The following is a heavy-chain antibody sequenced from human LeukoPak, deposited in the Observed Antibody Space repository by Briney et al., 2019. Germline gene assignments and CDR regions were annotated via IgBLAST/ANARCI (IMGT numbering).Heavy chain of an antibody. D-gene: IGHD3-22*01. CDR2: IKQDGSEK. CDR1: GFTFSSYW. Sequence: GGSLRLSCAASGFTFSSYWMSWARQAPGKGLEWVANIKQDGSEKYYVDSVKGRFTISRDNSKNTLFLQMNSLRAEDTAVYYCAKDRFNSGGYYYFDYWGQGTLVTVSS. V-gene: IGHV3-7*03. CDR3: AKDRFNSGGYYYFDY. J-gene: IGHJ4*02.